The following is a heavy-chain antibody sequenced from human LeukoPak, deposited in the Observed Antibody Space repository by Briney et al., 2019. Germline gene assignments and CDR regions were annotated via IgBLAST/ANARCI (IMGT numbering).Heavy chain of an antibody. Sequence: PGGSLRLSCAASGFTFKTYAMHWVRQAPGKGLEWLAFIWYDGKFKYYGDSVKGRISISRDNSKATLDLQMDNLRAEDSGVYYCARGFGSGASSVQFWGQGTLVTVSS. CDR2: IWYDGKFK. J-gene: IGHJ4*02. CDR1: GFTFKTYA. CDR3: ARGFGSGASSVQF. V-gene: IGHV3-33*01. D-gene: IGHD2-15*01.